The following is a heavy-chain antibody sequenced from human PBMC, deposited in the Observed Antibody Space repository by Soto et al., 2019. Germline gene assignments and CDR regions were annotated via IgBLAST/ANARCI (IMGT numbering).Heavy chain of an antibody. CDR1: GFTFSSYW. Sequence: GGSLRLSCAASGFTFSSYWMSWVRQAPGKGLEWVANIKQDGSEKYYVDSVKGRFTISRDNAKNSLYLQMNSLRAEDTAVYYCARDTYYDFWSGYYYYGMDVWGQGTTVTVSS. V-gene: IGHV3-7*05. CDR3: ARDTYYDFWSGYYYYGMDV. CDR2: IKQDGSEK. J-gene: IGHJ6*02. D-gene: IGHD3-3*01.